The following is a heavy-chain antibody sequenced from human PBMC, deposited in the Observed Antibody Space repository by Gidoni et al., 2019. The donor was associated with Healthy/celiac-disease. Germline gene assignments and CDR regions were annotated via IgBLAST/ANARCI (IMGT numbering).Heavy chain of an antibody. CDR3: ARVPDP. Sequence: DVQLVPSGAAGQTPGESLQSSCKGSGYSFTSYWIGWVRQMPGKGLGWMGIRYPGDSDTRYSPSFQGQVTISADKSISTAYLQWSSLKASDTAMYYCARVPDPWGQGTLVTVSS. V-gene: IGHV5-51*01. J-gene: IGHJ5*02. CDR2: RYPGDSDT. D-gene: IGHD1-1*01. CDR1: GYSFTSYW.